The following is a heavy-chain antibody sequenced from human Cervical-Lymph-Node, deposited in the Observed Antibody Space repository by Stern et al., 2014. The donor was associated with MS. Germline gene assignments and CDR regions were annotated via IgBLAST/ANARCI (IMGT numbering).Heavy chain of an antibody. CDR1: GFSLSTSGMC. Sequence: QVTLRESGPALVKPTQTLTLTYTFSGFSLSTSGMCVSWIRQPPGKALEWLALIDWDDDKYYNTSLKTRLTISKDTSKNQVDLTMTNMDPVDTATYYCARQRMTTVTALDYWGQGTLVTVSS. D-gene: IGHD4-17*01. CDR3: ARQRMTTVTALDY. V-gene: IGHV2-70*01. J-gene: IGHJ4*02. CDR2: IDWDDDK.